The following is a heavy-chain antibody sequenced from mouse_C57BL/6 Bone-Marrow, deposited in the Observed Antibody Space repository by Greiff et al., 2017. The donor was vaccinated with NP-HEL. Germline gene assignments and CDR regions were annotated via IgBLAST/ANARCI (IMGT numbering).Heavy chain of an antibody. CDR1: GYTFTSYG. CDR2: IYPRSGNT. V-gene: IGHV1-81*01. CDR3: ARRVLLRLVWFAY. Sequence: QVQLKESGAELARPGASVKLSCKASGYTFTSYGISWVKQRTGQGLEWIGEIYPRSGNTYYNEKFKGKATLTADKSSSTAYMELRSLTSEDSAVYFCARRVLLRLVWFAYWGQGTLVTVSA. D-gene: IGHD1-1*01. J-gene: IGHJ3*01.